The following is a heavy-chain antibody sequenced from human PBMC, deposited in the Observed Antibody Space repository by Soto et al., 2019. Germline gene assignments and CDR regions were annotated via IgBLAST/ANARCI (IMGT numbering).Heavy chain of an antibody. CDR3: ARHPDYGGNYYYYGMDV. Sequence: QLQLQESGPGLVKPSETLSLTCTSSGDSISDSSFYWAWIRQPPGKGLEWIGSIYYKGYTKYNPSLERRVPITVDTSRNQFSLRLSSVTAAYTAVYFYARHPDYGGNYYYYGMDVWGPGTTVIVSS. CDR1: GDSISDSSFY. V-gene: IGHV4-39*01. J-gene: IGHJ6*02. CDR2: IYYKGYT. D-gene: IGHD4-17*01.